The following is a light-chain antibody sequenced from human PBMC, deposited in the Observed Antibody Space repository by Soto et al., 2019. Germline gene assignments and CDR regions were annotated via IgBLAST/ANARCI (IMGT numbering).Light chain of an antibody. CDR2: KVS. V-gene: IGKV2-30*01. CDR3: MQGVYWPPGRA. CDR1: QSLLYSDGHTY. J-gene: IGKJ1*01. Sequence: DVVMTQSPLSLSVTLGQPASISCRSSQSLLYSDGHTYLNWFQQRPGQSPRRLIYKVSNRDSGVPDRCSGRGAGTDFTLKISRVEAEDVGVYYCMQGVYWPPGRAFGQGTKVEIK.